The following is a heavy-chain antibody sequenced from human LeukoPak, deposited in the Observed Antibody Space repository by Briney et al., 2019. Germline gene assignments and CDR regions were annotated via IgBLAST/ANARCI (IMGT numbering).Heavy chain of an antibody. Sequence: PGGSLRLXCAASGFAFRSYWMTWVRQAPGKGLEWVANIRPDGSGKNYVDSVKGRFTISRDNANNALFLQMKGLRVEDTAVYYCSSQPAVLDLDCWGQGALVTVSS. V-gene: IGHV3-7*01. CDR1: GFAFRSYW. J-gene: IGHJ4*02. D-gene: IGHD2/OR15-2a*01. CDR2: IRPDGSGK. CDR3: SSQPAVLDLDC.